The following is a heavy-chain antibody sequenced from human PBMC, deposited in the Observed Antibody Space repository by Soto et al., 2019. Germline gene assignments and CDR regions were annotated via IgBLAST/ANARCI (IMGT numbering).Heavy chain of an antibody. CDR1: GGTFSSYA. J-gene: IGHJ3*02. CDR2: IIPIFGTA. D-gene: IGHD6-13*01. Sequence: SVKVSCKASGGTFSSYAISWVRQAPGQGLEWMGGIIPIFGTANYAQKFQGRVTITADKSTSTAYMELSSLRSEDTAVYYCARSIAAAGPRASDICGQGTMVTV. CDR3: ARSIAAAGPRASDI. V-gene: IGHV1-69*06.